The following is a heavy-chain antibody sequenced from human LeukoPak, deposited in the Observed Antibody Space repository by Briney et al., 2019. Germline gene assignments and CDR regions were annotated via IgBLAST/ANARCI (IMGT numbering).Heavy chain of an antibody. Sequence: GGSLRLSCAASGFTFSIYSINCVRQAPGKGLEWVSSISTSSSYIYYADSVKGRFTISRDNAKKSLYLQMNSLRADDTAVYYCARGASVVAGNDNAFDIWGQGTMVTVSS. CDR2: ISTSSSYI. J-gene: IGHJ3*02. CDR1: GFTFSIYS. D-gene: IGHD6-19*01. V-gene: IGHV3-21*01. CDR3: ARGASVVAGNDNAFDI.